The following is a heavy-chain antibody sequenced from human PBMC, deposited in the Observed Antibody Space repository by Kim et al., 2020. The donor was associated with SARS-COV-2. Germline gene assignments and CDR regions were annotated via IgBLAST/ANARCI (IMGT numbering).Heavy chain of an antibody. J-gene: IGHJ2*01. CDR2: INAGNGNT. V-gene: IGHV1-3*01. CDR3: ARDSITMVRGAKGGYFDL. D-gene: IGHD3-10*01. CDR1: GYTFTSYA. Sequence: ASVKVSCKASGYTFTSYAMHWVRQAPGQRLEWMGWINAGNGNTKYSQKFQGRVTITRDTSASTAYMELSSLRSEDTAVYYCARDSITMVRGAKGGYFDLWGRGTLVTVSS.